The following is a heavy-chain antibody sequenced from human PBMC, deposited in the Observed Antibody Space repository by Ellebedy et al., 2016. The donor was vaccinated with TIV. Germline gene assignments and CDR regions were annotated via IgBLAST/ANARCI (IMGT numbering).Heavy chain of an antibody. CDR2: IKQDGSEK. V-gene: IGHV3-7*01. CDR3: ARGPYGDYIVDY. Sequence: GGSLRLSCAASGFTFSTYWISWVRQAPGKGLEWVANIKQDGSEKYYVDSVKGRFTISRDNAKNSLYLQMNSLRVEDTAVYYCARGPYGDYIVDYWGQGTLVTVSS. D-gene: IGHD4-17*01. CDR1: GFTFSTYW. J-gene: IGHJ4*02.